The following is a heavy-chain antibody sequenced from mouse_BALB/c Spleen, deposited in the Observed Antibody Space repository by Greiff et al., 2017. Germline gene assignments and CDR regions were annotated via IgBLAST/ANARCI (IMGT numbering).Heavy chain of an antibody. D-gene: IGHD2-14*01. CDR1: GYSITSDYA. Sequence: EVKLVESGPGLVKPSQSLSLTCTVTGYSITSDYAWNWIRQFPGNKLEWMGYISYSGSTSYNPSLKSRISITRDTSKNQFFLQLNSVTTEDTATYYCARLGYDSGYWGQGTTLTVSS. CDR2: ISYSGST. J-gene: IGHJ2*01. CDR3: ARLGYDSGY. V-gene: IGHV3-2*02.